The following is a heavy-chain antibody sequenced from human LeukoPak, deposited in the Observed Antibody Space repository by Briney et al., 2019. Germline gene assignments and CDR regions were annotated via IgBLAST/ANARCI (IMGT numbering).Heavy chain of an antibody. J-gene: IGHJ4*02. Sequence: ASVKLSCKAPGYTFSSYGSNWFRRAIGQALEWLVWMNPHLCNTGHALKFQGRVTMPKNTSLSTAYMELRNLRSEDTAVYYFARVPGNCGGDCYRLLYWGQGTLVTVSS. D-gene: IGHD2-21*01. V-gene: IGHV1-8*02. CDR2: MNPHLCNT. CDR1: GYTFSSYG. CDR3: ARVPGNCGGDCYRLLY.